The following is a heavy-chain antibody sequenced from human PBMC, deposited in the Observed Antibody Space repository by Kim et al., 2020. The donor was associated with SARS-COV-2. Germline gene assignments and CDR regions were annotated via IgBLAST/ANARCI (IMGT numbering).Heavy chain of an antibody. V-gene: IGHV5-10-1*01. CDR1: GYKFTTYW. Sequence: GESLKISCKASGYKFTTYWFSWVRQMPGKGLEWMGGIDPRDSYTTYSLSFQGHVTMSVDGSITTAYLQWTSLRASEAAMYYRVRHHGPRLLTGFRWFDPWGEGSPVTVSS. J-gene: IGHJ5*02. CDR3: VRHHGPRLLTGFRWFDP. D-gene: IGHD3-9*01. CDR2: IDPRDSYT.